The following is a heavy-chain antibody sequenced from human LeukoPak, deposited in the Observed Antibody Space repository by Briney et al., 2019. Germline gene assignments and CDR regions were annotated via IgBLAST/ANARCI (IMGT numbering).Heavy chain of an antibody. J-gene: IGHJ6*03. Sequence: SVKVSCKASGGTFCSYAISWVRQAPGQGLEWMGGVIPVYGTTNYAQKFQGRVTITTDATTSTAYMELSGLRPEDTAVFYCARGEVVAAATDYYYYMDVWGKGTTVTVSS. V-gene: IGHV1-69*05. D-gene: IGHD2-2*01. CDR3: ARGEVVAAATDYYYYMDV. CDR2: VIPVYGTT. CDR1: GGTFCSYA.